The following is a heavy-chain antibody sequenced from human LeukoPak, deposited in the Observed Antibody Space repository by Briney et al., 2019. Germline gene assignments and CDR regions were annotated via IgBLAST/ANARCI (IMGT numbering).Heavy chain of an antibody. J-gene: IGHJ4*02. CDR1: GYTLTELS. CDR2: FDPEDGET. CDR3: ATQHIVVVTATYHFDY. V-gene: IGHV1-24*01. D-gene: IGHD2-21*02. Sequence: ASVKVSCKVSGYTLTELSMHWVRQAPGKGLEWMGGFDPEDGETIYAQKFQGRVTMTEDTSTDTAYMELSSLRSEDTAVYYCATQHIVVVTATYHFDYWGQGTLVTVSS.